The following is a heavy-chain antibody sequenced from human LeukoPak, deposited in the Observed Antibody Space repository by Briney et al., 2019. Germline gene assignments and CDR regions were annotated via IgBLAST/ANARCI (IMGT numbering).Heavy chain of an antibody. CDR1: GFTFSSYA. CDR3: AKWDRLNISDP. Sequence: GGSLRLSCAASGFTFSSYAMSWVRQAPGKGLEWVSGISGSGGSTYYADSVKGRFTISRDNSKKTLHLQMNSLRAEDTAVYYCAKWDRLNISDPWGQGTLVTVSS. V-gene: IGHV3-23*01. J-gene: IGHJ5*02. D-gene: IGHD6-25*01. CDR2: ISGSGGST.